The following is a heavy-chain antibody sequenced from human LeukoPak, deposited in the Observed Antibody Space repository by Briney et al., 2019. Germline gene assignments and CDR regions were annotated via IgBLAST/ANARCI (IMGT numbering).Heavy chain of an antibody. J-gene: IGHJ3*02. CDR3: AGDEGWTFDI. CDR1: GFSFNSYT. V-gene: IGHV3-21*01. Sequence: GGSLRLSCLAPGFSFNSYTMNWVREAPGKGLEWVSTISPVSSYTWYAESVKGRFTISRDNAKNSLSLQMNSLRADDTAVYYCAGDEGWTFDIWGQGTKVTVSS. D-gene: IGHD5-24*01. CDR2: ISPVSSYT.